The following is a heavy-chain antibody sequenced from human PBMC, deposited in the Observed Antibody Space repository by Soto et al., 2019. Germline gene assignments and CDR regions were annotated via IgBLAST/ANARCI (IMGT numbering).Heavy chain of an antibody. Sequence: ASVKVSCKASGYTFTSYGISWVRQAPGQGLEWMGWISAYNGNTNYAQKLQGRVTMATDTSTSTAYMELRSLRSDDTAVYYCARSAQGYCTNGVCYREYYYYYGMDVWGQGTRVTVSS. V-gene: IGHV1-18*04. CDR3: ARSAQGYCTNGVCYREYYYYYGMDV. CDR2: ISAYNGNT. CDR1: GYTFTSYG. J-gene: IGHJ6*02. D-gene: IGHD2-8*01.